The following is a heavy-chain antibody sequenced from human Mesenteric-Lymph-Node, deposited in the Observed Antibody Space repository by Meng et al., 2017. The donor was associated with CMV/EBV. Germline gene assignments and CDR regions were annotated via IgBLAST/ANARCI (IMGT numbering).Heavy chain of an antibody. CDR3: ARERITNRNWFDA. CDR2: FYPENGET. D-gene: IGHD3-3*01. Sequence: ASVKVSCKVSGYTLTDLSRHWVRQAPGQGLEWMGGFYPENGETIYAQKFQGRVTMTRDTSTSTVYMELSSLRSEDTAVYYCARERITNRNWFDAWGQGTLVTVSS. V-gene: IGHV1-24*01. CDR1: GYTLTDLS. J-gene: IGHJ5*02.